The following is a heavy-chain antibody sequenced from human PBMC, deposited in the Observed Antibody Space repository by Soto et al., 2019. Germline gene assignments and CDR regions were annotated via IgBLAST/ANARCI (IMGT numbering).Heavy chain of an antibody. D-gene: IGHD2-2*01. CDR1: GFIFSNYA. V-gene: IGHV3-30*18. CDR2: ISHDGRNK. J-gene: IGHJ3*01. Sequence: QVQLVESGGGVVQPGKSVRLSCAASGFIFSNYAMHWVRQAPGKGLEWVADISHDGRNKYHADSVGGRFTISRDNSKNTLYLQMDSLTAEDTALCYCAKLPDTILGLSVAHDAFAFWGQGTTVTVSS. CDR3: AKLPDTILGLSVAHDAFAF.